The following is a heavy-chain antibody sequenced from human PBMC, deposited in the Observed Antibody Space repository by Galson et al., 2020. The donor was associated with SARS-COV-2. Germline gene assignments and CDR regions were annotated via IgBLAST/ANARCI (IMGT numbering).Heavy chain of an antibody. J-gene: IGHJ3*02. D-gene: IGHD3-16*01. CDR2: IDYRGGT. Sequence: ASETLSLTCTVSGGSINPYYCSWIRQPPGKGLAWVGDIDYRGGTNYNPSRKSRVTMSIDRSKNQFSLKLSAVTAADTAVYYCARFWGGFENWGQGTMISVSS. V-gene: IGHV4-59*08. CDR1: GGSINPYY. CDR3: ARFWGGFEN.